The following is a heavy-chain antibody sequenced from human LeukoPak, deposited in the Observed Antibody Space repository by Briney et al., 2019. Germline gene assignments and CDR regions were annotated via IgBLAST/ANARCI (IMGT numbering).Heavy chain of an antibody. Sequence: GGSLRLSCAASGFTFDDYAMHWVRQAPGKGLEWVSGISWNSGSIDYEDSVKGRFTISRDNSKNTLYLQMNSLRAEDTAVYYCAKEGPFGYYDFWSGYYSPRNYYGMDVWGQGTTVTVSS. V-gene: IGHV3-9*01. CDR2: ISWNSGSI. CDR1: GFTFDDYA. CDR3: AKEGPFGYYDFWSGYYSPRNYYGMDV. J-gene: IGHJ6*02. D-gene: IGHD3-3*01.